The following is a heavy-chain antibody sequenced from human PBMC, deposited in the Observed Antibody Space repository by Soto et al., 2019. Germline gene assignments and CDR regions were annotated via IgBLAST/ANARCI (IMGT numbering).Heavy chain of an antibody. CDR1: CDSISRIDYY. J-gene: IGHJ4*02. CDR3: ARGDTSLGGLSHDV. D-gene: IGHD3-16*02. CDR2: IYFRVNT. Sequence: SETLSRTCSVSCDSISRIDYYCTWIRQHPEKGLGLIGNIYFRVNTCYSPSLESRLTISVDTSKNKFSLKLTSVTAADTAVYYCARGDTSLGGLSHDVWGQGTLVTVSS. V-gene: IGHV4-30-4*08.